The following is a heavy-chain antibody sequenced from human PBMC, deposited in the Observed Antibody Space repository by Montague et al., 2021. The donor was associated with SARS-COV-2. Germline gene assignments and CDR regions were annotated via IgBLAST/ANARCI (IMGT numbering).Heavy chain of an antibody. J-gene: IGHJ4*02. D-gene: IGHD2-2*01. CDR2: IYYSGNT. Sequence: SETLSLTCAVSGGSINDNSYFWGWIRQPPGKGLDWIATIYYSGNTYYNPSLRSRVTMAVDTPRSHFSLKLSSVSAADTAVYYCARYLCSITDCLVFDYWGQGTVVTVSS. CDR3: ARYLCSITDCLVFDY. V-gene: IGHV4-39*02. CDR1: GGSINDNSYF.